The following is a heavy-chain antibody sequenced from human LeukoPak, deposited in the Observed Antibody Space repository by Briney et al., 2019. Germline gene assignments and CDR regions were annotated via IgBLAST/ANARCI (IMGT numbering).Heavy chain of an antibody. Sequence: GGSLRLSCAASGFTFSSYSMNRVRQAPGKGLEWVSSISSSSSYIYYADSVKGRFTISRDNAKNSLYLQMNSLRAEDTAVYYCARVSLDSSSLASDYWGQGTLVTVSS. J-gene: IGHJ4*02. D-gene: IGHD6-6*01. V-gene: IGHV3-21*01. CDR3: ARVSLDSSSLASDY. CDR2: ISSSSSYI. CDR1: GFTFSSYS.